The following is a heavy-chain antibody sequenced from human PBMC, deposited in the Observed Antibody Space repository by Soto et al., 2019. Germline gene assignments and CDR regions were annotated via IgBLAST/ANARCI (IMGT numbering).Heavy chain of an antibody. D-gene: IGHD6-6*01. CDR2: IYYSGST. CDR3: ARHWEYSSSLTWNIYYYYGMDV. V-gene: IGHV4-39*01. CDR1: GGSISISSYY. Sequence: SETLSLTCTVSGGSISISSYYWGWIRHPPGKGLEWIGSIYYSGSTYYNPSLKSRVTISVDTSKNQFSLKLSSVTAADTAVYYCARHWEYSSSLTWNIYYYYGMDVWGQGTTVTVSS. J-gene: IGHJ6*02.